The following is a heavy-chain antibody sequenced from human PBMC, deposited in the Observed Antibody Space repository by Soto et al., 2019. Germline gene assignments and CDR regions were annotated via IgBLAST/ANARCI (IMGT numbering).Heavy chain of an antibody. CDR3: GRVPPYYDILTGPIHHYGMDV. Sequence: ASVKVSCKASGGTFSSYTISWVRQAPGQGLEWMGRIIPILGIANYAQKFQGRVTITADKSTSTAYMELSSLRSEDTAVYYCGRVPPYYDILTGPIHHYGMDVWGQGTTVTVSS. CDR1: GGTFSSYT. D-gene: IGHD3-9*01. J-gene: IGHJ6*02. CDR2: IIPILGIA. V-gene: IGHV1-69*02.